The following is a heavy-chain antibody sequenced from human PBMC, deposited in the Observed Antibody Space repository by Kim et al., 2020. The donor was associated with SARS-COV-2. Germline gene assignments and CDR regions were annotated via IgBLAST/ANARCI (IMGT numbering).Heavy chain of an antibody. CDR1: GYTFNSYA. CDR2: INAGNGNT. D-gene: IGHD6-19*01. V-gene: IGHV1-3*01. Sequence: ASVKVSCKASGYTFNSYAIHWVRQAPGQRLEWMGWINAGNGNTKYSQKFQGRVRVTITRDTSANSAYMELSSLRSEDTAVYYCARGASGLALVAFDIWGQGTMVTVSS. CDR3: ARGASGLALVAFDI. J-gene: IGHJ3*02.